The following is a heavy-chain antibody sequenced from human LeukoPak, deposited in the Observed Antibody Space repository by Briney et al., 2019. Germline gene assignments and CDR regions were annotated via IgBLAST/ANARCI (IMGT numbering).Heavy chain of an antibody. V-gene: IGHV1-18*01. CDR2: ISAYNGNT. D-gene: IGHD6-6*01. Sequence: ASVKVSCKASGYTFTSYGISWVRQAPGQGLEWMGWISAYNGNTNHAQKLQGRVTMTTDTSTSTAYMELRSLRSDDTAVYYCAHSSSSLTLDYYYMDVWGKGTTVTVSS. J-gene: IGHJ6*03. CDR3: AHSSSSLTLDYYYMDV. CDR1: GYTFTSYG.